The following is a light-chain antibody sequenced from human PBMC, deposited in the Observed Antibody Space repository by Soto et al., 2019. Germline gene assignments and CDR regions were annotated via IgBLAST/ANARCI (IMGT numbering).Light chain of an antibody. CDR1: SSDVGGYNY. V-gene: IGLV2-14*01. CDR3: SSYTSSSTVV. CDR2: DVS. J-gene: IGLJ2*01. Sequence: QSALTQPASVSGSPGQSITISCTGTSSDVGGYNYVSWYQQHPGKAPKLMIYDVSNRSSGVSNRFSGSKSGNTASLTISGPQAEEEADYYCSSYTSSSTVVFGGGTKLTVL.